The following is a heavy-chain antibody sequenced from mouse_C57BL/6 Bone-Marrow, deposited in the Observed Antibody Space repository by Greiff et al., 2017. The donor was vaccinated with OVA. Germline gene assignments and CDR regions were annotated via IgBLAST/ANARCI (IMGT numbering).Heavy chain of an antibody. Sequence: VQLQQSGAELAKPGASVKLPCKASGYTFTSYWMHWVKQRPGQGLEWIGYINPSSGYTKYNQKFKDKATLTADKSSSTAYMQLSSLTYEDSAVYYCARSRQLRLHAMDYWGQGTSVTVSS. D-gene: IGHD3-2*02. J-gene: IGHJ4*01. CDR1: GYTFTSYW. V-gene: IGHV1-7*01. CDR2: INPSSGYT. CDR3: ARSRQLRLHAMDY.